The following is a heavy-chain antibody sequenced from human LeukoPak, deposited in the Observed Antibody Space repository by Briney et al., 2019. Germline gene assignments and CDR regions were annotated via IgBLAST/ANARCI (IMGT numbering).Heavy chain of an antibody. CDR1: GFTFSSYA. CDR2: ISGSGGGT. J-gene: IGHJ4*02. CDR3: AKERAPRVTTGGFDY. D-gene: IGHD4-17*01. V-gene: IGHV3-23*01. Sequence: GGSLRLSCAASGFTFSSYAMSWVRQAPGKGLEWVSVISGSGGGTYYADSVKGRFTISRDNSKNTLYLQMSSLRAEDTAVYYCAKERAPRVTTGGFDYWGQGTLVTVSS.